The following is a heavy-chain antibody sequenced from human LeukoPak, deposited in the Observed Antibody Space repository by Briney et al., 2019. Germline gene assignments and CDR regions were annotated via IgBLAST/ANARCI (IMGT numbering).Heavy chain of an antibody. D-gene: IGHD1-1*01. Sequence: SCKASGYTFTSYDINWFRQAPGKGLEWVSYISSSGSTIYYADSVKGRFTISRDNAKNSLYLQMNSLRAEDTAVYYCARLWVERRGGDWFDPWGQGTLVTVSS. CDR3: ARLWVERRGGDWFDP. V-gene: IGHV3-48*03. CDR1: GYTFTSYD. J-gene: IGHJ5*02. CDR2: ISSSGSTI.